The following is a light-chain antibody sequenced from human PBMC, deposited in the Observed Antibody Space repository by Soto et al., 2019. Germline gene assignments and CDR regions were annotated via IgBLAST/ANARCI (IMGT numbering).Light chain of an antibody. V-gene: IGKV1-5*03. CDR1: QSIGSW. CDR3: QQYSSLSA. CDR2: KAS. Sequence: DIQMTQSPSTLSASVGDSVSITGWASQSIGSWLAWYQQKPGKVPKLLIHKASSLQSGVSSRFSGSGSGTEFTLTISSLQPDDSATYYCQQYSSLSAFGPGTKVDIK. J-gene: IGKJ3*01.